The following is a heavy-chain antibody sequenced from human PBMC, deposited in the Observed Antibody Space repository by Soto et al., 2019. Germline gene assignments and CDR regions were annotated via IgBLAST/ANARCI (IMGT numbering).Heavy chain of an antibody. CDR1: GGSFSGYY. J-gene: IGHJ3*02. CDR3: ARDDSSGFYAFDI. D-gene: IGHD3-22*01. CDR2: INHSGST. V-gene: IGHV4-34*01. Sequence: QVQLQQWDAGLLKPSETLSLTCAVYGGSFSGYYWSWMRQSPGKGLEWIGEINHSGSTNYNPSLKSRVTISVDTSKNQFSLKLSSVTAADMAVYYCARDDSSGFYAFDIWGQGTMVTVSS.